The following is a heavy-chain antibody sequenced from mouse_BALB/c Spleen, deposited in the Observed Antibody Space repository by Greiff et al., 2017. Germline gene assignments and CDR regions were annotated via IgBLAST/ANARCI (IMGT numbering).Heavy chain of an antibody. D-gene: IGHD1-1*01. CDR3: ARSTTVKRGGFYAMDY. J-gene: IGHJ4*01. Sequence: EVKLMESGGDLVKPGGSLKLSCAASGFTFSSYGMSWVRQTPDKRLEWVATISSGGSYTYYADTVKGRFTISRDNPKNTLFLQMTSLRSEDTAMYYCARSTTVKRGGFYAMDYWGQGTSVTVSS. CDR2: ISSGGSYT. V-gene: IGHV5-6*01. CDR1: GFTFSSYG.